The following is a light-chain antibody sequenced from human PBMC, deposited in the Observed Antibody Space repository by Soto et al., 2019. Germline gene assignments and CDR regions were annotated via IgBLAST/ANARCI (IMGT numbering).Light chain of an antibody. V-gene: IGLV2-11*01. Sequence: QSALTQPRSVSGSPGQSVTISCTGTSSDVGGYNYVSWYQQHPGKAPKLMIYDVTQRPSGVPDRFSGSKSGNTASLTISGLQAADEADYHCCSYAGSYTLLFGGGTKVTVL. CDR2: DVT. CDR3: CSYAGSYTLL. J-gene: IGLJ2*01. CDR1: SSDVGGYNY.